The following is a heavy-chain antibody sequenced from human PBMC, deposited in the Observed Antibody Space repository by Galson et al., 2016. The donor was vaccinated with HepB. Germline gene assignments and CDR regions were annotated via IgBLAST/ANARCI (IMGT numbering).Heavy chain of an antibody. CDR3: ARQYWGGPSDY. CDR2: IFHSVRV. J-gene: IGHJ4*02. V-gene: IGHV4-4*02. CDR1: GVSISSSDW. D-gene: IGHD2/OR15-2a*01. Sequence: SETLSLTCAVSGVSISSSDWWSWVRQPPGQGLEWIGQIFHSVRVNYTPSLASRVTISIDTSNNHFSLRLTSVTAAGTALYYCARQYWGGPSDYWGEGTLVIVSS.